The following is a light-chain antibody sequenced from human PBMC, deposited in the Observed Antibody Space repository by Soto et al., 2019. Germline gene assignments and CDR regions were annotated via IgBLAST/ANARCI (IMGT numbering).Light chain of an antibody. CDR3: QTYNTALLS. CDR2: AAS. CDR1: RAISNY. V-gene: IGKV1-27*01. J-gene: IGKJ4*01. Sequence: DIQLTQSPSSLPASVEDRVTITCRASRAISNYLGWYQQKPAKVPKRLIFAASTLQSGVPSRFSDSGSGTDFTLPICSLQPDDVAIDYCQTYNTALLSFGGGTKVEIK.